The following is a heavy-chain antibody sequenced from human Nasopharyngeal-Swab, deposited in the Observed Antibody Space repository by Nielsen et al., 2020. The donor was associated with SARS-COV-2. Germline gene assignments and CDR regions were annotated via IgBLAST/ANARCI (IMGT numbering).Heavy chain of an antibody. J-gene: IGHJ1*01. D-gene: IGHD3-22*01. V-gene: IGHV3-21*01. CDR3: ARDSSGYYGYFQH. CDR2: ISSSSSYI. CDR1: GFTFSSYS. Sequence: GESLKISWAASGFTFSSYSRNWVRQAPGKGLEWVSSISSSSSYIYYADSVKGRFTISRDNAKNSLYLQMNSLRAEDTAVYYCARDSSGYYGYFQHWGQGTLVTVSS.